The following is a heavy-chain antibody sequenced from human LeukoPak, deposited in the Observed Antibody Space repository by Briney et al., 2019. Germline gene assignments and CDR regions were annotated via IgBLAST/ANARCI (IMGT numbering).Heavy chain of an antibody. V-gene: IGHV4-4*07. D-gene: IGHD3-22*01. CDR3: ASSRRYYYDSSGYYAFDI. J-gene: IGHJ3*02. CDR2: IYTSGST. CDR1: GGSISSYY. Sequence: SETLSLTCTVSGGSISSYYWSWIRQPAGKGLEWIGRIYTSGSTNYNPSLKSRVTMSVDTSKNQFSLKLSSVTAADTAVYYCASSRRYYYDSSGYYAFDIWGQGTMVTVSS.